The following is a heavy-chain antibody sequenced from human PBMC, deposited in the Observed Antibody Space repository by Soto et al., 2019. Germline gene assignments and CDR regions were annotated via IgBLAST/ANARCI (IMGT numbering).Heavy chain of an antibody. D-gene: IGHD3-9*01. CDR1: GFTFSSYG. V-gene: IGHV3-33*01. CDR3: ARERAAYYDILTGYYSPYY. CDR2: IWYDGSNK. J-gene: IGHJ4*01. Sequence: QVQLVESGGGVVQPGRSLRLSCAASGFTFSSYGMHWVRQAPGKGLEWVAVIWYDGSNKYYADSVKGRFTISRDNSKNTLYLQMSSLRAEDTAVYYCARERAAYYDILTGYYSPYYWGHGTLVTVSS.